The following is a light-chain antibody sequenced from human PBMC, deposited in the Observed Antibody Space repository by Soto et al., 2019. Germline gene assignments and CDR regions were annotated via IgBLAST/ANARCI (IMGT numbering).Light chain of an antibody. J-gene: IGKJ2*01. CDR1: ETILLTS. Sequence: EIVLTQSPGTLSLSPGERATLSCTASETILLTSLAWYQQKPGQAPILVIYGASKTDFGIPDIFSGSTSGTVFNRYISRLEPEDSAVYHCLHHGSAPYPFGQGTRLEIK. V-gene: IGKV3-20*01. CDR2: GAS. CDR3: LHHGSAPYP.